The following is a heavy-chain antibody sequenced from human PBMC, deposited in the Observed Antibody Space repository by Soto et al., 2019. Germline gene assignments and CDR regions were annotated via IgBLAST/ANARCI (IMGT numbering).Heavy chain of an antibody. D-gene: IGHD5-12*01. CDR1: GFTFSNHA. V-gene: IGHV3-30-3*01. CDR3: ARGIQMWLRLFDH. J-gene: IGHJ4*02. Sequence: AGGSLRLSCAASGFTFSNHAFHWVRQAPGKGLEWVAVISYDGGSKYYADSVKGRFTISRGNSKDTLYLQMNSLRPEDTAVYYCARGIQMWLRLFDHWGQGTLVTVSS. CDR2: ISYDGGSK.